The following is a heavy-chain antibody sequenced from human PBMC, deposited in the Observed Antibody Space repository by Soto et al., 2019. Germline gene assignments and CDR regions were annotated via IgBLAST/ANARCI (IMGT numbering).Heavy chain of an antibody. J-gene: IGHJ5*02. V-gene: IGHV3-23*01. CDR2: ISESGDNA. CDR3: AKGGYIYGLDP. D-gene: IGHD5-18*01. CDR1: GFPFNTYA. Sequence: GGSLRLSCAASGFPFNTYAMSWVRQAPGKGPEWVSAISESGDNAFYADSVQGRFTISRDNSYNILYLQMNSLRAEDTALYFCAKGGYIYGLDPWGQGTLVTVSS.